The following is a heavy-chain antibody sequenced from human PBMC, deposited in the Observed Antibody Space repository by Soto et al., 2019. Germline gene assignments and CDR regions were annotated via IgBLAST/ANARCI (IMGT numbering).Heavy chain of an antibody. J-gene: IGHJ3*02. D-gene: IGHD2-8*02. CDR2: LSGSGTST. CDR3: AKATATGGGAFDI. CDR1: GFSFVNYA. Sequence: GGSLRLSCAASGFSFVNYAMNWVRQAPGKGLEWVSGLSGSGTSTFYVDSVKGRFTISRDSSQNTVYLQMNSLTAGDTALYYCAKATATGGGAFDICGQGXMVTV. V-gene: IGHV3-23*01.